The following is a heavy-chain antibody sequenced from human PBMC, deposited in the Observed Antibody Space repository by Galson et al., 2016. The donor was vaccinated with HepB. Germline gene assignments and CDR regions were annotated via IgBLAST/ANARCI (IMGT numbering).Heavy chain of an antibody. Sequence: SLRLSCAASGFTFSSYGMHWVRQAPGKGLEWISYISITYGTIHYADSVKGRFTISRDTANNSFYLQMNSLRDEDTAIYYCATGKQWEQGLLFASWGQGTLVTVSS. V-gene: IGHV3-48*02. CDR3: ATGKQWEQGLLFAS. CDR2: ISITYGTI. J-gene: IGHJ4*02. D-gene: IGHD1-26*01. CDR1: GFTFSSYG.